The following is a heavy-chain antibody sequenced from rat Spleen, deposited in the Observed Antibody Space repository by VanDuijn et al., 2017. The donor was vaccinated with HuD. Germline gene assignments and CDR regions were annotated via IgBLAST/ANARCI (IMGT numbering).Heavy chain of an antibody. D-gene: IGHD1-12*02. J-gene: IGHJ2*01. CDR1: GFTFSNYY. CDR3: TTDTFYDGTYYPGGFDY. CDR2: ISTCGDNT. Sequence: EVQLVESGGGLVQPGRSLKLSCAASGFTFSNYYMAWVRQAPTKGLEWVAYISTCGDNTYYRDYVKGRFTISRDHAKSTLYLQLDRLRAEDTATYYCTTDTFYDGTYYPGGFDYWGQGVMVTVSS. V-gene: IGHV5-27*01.